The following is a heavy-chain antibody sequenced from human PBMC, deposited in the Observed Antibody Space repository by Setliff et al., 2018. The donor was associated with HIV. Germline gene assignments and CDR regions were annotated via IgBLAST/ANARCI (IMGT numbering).Heavy chain of an antibody. D-gene: IGHD3-22*01. J-gene: IGHJ3*02. CDR3: TRAFPPMIPPAFGI. V-gene: IGHV1-46*01. Sequence: GASVKVSCKASGFSFSRHYIHWVRQAPGQGLEWMGMINPSDGIPSYAQKFQGRVVVTRETSRRTVYMELSSLRSEHTAVYFCTRAFPPMIPPAFGIWRLGTLVAVS. CDR2: INPSDGIP. CDR1: GFSFSRHY.